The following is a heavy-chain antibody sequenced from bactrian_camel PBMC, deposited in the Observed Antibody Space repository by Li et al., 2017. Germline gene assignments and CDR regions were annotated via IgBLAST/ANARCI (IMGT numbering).Heavy chain of an antibody. CDR2: RSSTSGNT. V-gene: IGHV3S40*01. CDR1: GFTFSSYD. D-gene: IGHD4*01. Sequence: VQLVESGGGSVQPGGSLRLSCVTSGFTFSSYDMSWVRQAPGKEREGVAARSSTSGNTDYADSVKGRFAISQEGAKNTVYLQMNSLKTEDTAVYYCAPAGPSYVDYNCRASLGQGTQVTVS. J-gene: IGHJ4*01.